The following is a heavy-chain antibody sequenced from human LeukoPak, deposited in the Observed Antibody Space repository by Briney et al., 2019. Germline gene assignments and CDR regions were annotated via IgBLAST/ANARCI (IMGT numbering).Heavy chain of an antibody. J-gene: IGHJ4*02. CDR3: ARVERWLQSGREAFGY. V-gene: IGHV3-7*05. CDR2: IKQDGSEK. CDR1: GFTVSSNY. Sequence: GGSLRLSCLASGFTVSSNYMSWVRQAPGKGLEWVANIKQDGSEKYYVDSVKGRFTISRDNAKNSLYLQMISLRAEDTAVYYCARVERWLQSGREAFGYWGQGTLVTVSS. D-gene: IGHD5-24*01.